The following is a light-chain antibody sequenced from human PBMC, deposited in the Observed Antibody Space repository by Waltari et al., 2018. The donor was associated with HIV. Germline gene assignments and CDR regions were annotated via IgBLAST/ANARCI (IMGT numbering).Light chain of an antibody. CDR1: INNVGDQG. CDR2: RNN. CDR3: SAWDSSLSAWV. Sequence: QAGLTQPPSVSKDLRQTATLTCTGNINNVGDQGAAWLQQHQGHPPKLLSSRNNNRPSVISERFSASRSGNTASLTITGLQPEDEADYYCSAWDSSLSAWVFGGGTKLTVL. J-gene: IGLJ3*02. V-gene: IGLV10-54*01.